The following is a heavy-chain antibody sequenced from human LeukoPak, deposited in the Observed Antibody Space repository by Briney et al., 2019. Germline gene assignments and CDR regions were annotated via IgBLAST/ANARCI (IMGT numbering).Heavy chain of an antibody. CDR1: GYTFTSCY. J-gene: IGHJ4*02. D-gene: IGHD5-24*01. V-gene: IGHV1-46*01. CDR3: ARDRWRRDGYNLFDY. CDR2: INPSGGST. Sequence: ASVKVSCKASGYTFTSCYMHWVRQAPGQGLEWMGIINPSGGSTSYAQKFQGRVTMTRDTSTSTVYMELSSLRSEDTAVYYCARDRWRRDGYNLFDYWGQGTLVTVSS.